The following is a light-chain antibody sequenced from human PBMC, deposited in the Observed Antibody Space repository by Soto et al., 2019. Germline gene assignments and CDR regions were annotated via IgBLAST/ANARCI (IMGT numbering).Light chain of an antibody. CDR1: QTVRNNY. V-gene: IGKV3-20*01. Sequence: EFVLTQSPGTLSFSPGERATLSCRASQTVRNNYLAWYQQKPGQAPRLLIYGASTRTTGIPDRFSGSGSGTDFTLTIGRLEPGDFAVYYCLHYGGSPLTFGQGTRLEI. J-gene: IGKJ5*01. CDR3: LHYGGSPLT. CDR2: GAS.